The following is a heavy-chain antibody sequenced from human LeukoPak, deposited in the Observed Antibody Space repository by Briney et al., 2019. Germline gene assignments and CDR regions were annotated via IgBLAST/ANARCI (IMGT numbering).Heavy chain of an antibody. Sequence: GGSLRLSCAASGFTFSSYGMHWVRQAPGKGLEWVAVIWYDGSNKYYADSVKGRFTISRDNSKNTLYLQMNSLRAEDTAVYYCARDRSYYYDSSGYYGYYFDYWGQGTLVTVSS. V-gene: IGHV3-33*01. CDR2: IWYDGSNK. D-gene: IGHD3-22*01. J-gene: IGHJ4*02. CDR1: GFTFSSYG. CDR3: ARDRSYYYDSSGYYGYYFDY.